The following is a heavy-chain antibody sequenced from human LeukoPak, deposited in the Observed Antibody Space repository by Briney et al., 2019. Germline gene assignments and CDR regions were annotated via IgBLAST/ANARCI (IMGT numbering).Heavy chain of an antibody. CDR2: IYPGDSDT. Sequence: GESLKISCKGSGYSFTSYWIGWVRQMPGKGLEWMGIIYPGDSDTRYSPSFQGQVTISADKSISTAYLQWSSLKASDTPMDYCARDSSGYYSAFDIWGQGTMVTVSS. J-gene: IGHJ3*02. D-gene: IGHD3-22*01. CDR1: GYSFTSYW. CDR3: ARDSSGYYSAFDI. V-gene: IGHV5-51*01.